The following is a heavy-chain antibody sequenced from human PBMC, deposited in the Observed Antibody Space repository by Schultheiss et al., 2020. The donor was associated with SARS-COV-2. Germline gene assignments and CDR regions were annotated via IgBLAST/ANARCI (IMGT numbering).Heavy chain of an antibody. CDR3: ARERGSSWYYFDY. Sequence: GGSLRLSCAASGFTFSGSAMHWVRQASGKGLEWVSSISSSSSYIYYADSVKGRFTISRDNSKNTLYLQMNSLRAEDTAVYYCARERGSSWYYFDYWGQGTMVTVSS. D-gene: IGHD6-13*01. V-gene: IGHV3-21*04. CDR1: GFTFSGSA. J-gene: IGHJ4*03. CDR2: ISSSSSYI.